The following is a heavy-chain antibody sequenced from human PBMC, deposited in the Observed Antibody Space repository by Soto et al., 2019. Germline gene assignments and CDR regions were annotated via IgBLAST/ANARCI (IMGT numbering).Heavy chain of an antibody. CDR2: IYYSGST. V-gene: IGHV4-61*01. D-gene: IGHD6-19*01. CDR1: GGSVSSGSYY. CDR3: ARDAAGYSSDWYYFDY. J-gene: IGHJ4*02. Sequence: QVQLQESGPGLVKHLETLSLTCTVSGGSVSSGSYYWSWIRQPPGKGLEWIGYIYYSGSTNYNPSLKSRVTISVDTSKNQFSLKLSSVTAADTAVYYCARDAAGYSSDWYYFDYWGQGTLVTVSS.